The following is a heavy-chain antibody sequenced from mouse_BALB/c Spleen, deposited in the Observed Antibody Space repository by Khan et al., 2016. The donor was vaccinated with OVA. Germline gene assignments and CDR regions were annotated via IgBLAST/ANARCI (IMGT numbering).Heavy chain of an antibody. CDR1: GFTFSTYG. CDR2: VSTGGSYT. Sequence: EVHLVESGGDLVKPGGSLKLSCAASGFTFSTYGMSWVRQAPDKRLEWVATVSTGGSYTYYPDSVTGRFTISRDNAKNTLYLQMSGLRSEDTALFYCTRLAYYYDSEGFAYWGQGTLVTVSA. D-gene: IGHD1-1*01. V-gene: IGHV5-6*01. J-gene: IGHJ3*01. CDR3: TRLAYYYDSEGFAY.